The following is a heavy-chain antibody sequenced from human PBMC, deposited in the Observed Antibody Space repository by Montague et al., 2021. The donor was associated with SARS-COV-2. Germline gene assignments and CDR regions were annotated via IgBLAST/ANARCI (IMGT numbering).Heavy chain of an antibody. D-gene: IGHD6-19*01. CDR3: ARVRQWLVPFDY. CDR1: GDSISHSSYY. V-gene: IGHV4-39*07. J-gene: IGHJ4*02. CDR2: IYYSGST. Sequence: ETLSLTCTVSGDSISHSSYYWGWIRQPPGKGLEWIGSIYYSGSTYYNPSLKSRVAISVDTSKNQVSLKLNSVTAADTAVYYCARVRQWLVPFDYWGQGTLVIVSS.